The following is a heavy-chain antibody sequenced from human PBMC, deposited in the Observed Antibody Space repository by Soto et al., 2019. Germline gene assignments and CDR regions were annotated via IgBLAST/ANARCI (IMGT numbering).Heavy chain of an antibody. D-gene: IGHD3-16*02. CDR2: MNPNSGNT. Sequence: ASVKVSCKASGYTFTSYDINWVRQATGQGLEWMGWMNPNSGNTGFAQKFKGRVAMTRNTSISTAYMELSSLRSEDTAVYYCARDPVYDYVWGSYRHSYNWFDPWGQGTLVTVS. V-gene: IGHV1-8*01. CDR3: ARDPVYDYVWGSYRHSYNWFDP. J-gene: IGHJ5*02. CDR1: GYTFTSYD.